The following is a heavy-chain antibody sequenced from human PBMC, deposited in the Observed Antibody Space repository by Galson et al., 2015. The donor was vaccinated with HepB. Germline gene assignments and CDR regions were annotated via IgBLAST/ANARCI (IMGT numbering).Heavy chain of an antibody. CDR1: GFTFSNYW. J-gene: IGHJ4*02. D-gene: IGHD5-18*01. V-gene: IGHV3-7*03. Sequence: SLRLSCAASGFTFSNYWMSWVRQAPGKGLEWVANIRQDGGEKNCVDSVKGRFTISRDNAKNSLYLQMNSLRAEDTAVYYCARDHLFSYGGGFDYWGQGTLVTVSS. CDR3: ARDHLFSYGGGFDY. CDR2: IRQDGGEK.